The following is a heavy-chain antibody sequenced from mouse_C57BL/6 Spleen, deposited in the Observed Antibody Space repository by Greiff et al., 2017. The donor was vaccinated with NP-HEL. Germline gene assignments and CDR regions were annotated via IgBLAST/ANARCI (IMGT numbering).Heavy chain of an antibody. CDR3: AREGIYYGNYFDY. CDR2: IDPSDSET. J-gene: IGHJ2*01. CDR1: GYTFTSYW. D-gene: IGHD2-1*01. V-gene: IGHV1-52*01. Sequence: VQLQQPGAELVRPGSSVKLSCKASGYTFTSYWMHWVKQRPIQGLEWIGNIDPSDSETHYNQKFKDKATLTVDKSSSTAYMQLSSLTSEDSAVYYFAREGIYYGNYFDYWGQGTTLTVSS.